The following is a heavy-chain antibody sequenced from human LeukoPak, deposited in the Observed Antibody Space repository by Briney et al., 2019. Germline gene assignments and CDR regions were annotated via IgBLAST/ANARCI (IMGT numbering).Heavy chain of an antibody. CDR2: INPNSGGT. CDR1: GYTFTGYY. V-gene: IGHV1-2*02. D-gene: IGHD3-10*01. CDR3: ARHSKRGSGDLVFDP. Sequence: ASVKVSCKASGYTFTGYYMHWVRQAPGQGLEWMGWINPNSGGTNYAQKFQGKVTMTRDTSISTAYMELSRLGSDDTAVYYCARHSKRGSGDLVFDPWGQGTLVTVSS. J-gene: IGHJ5*02.